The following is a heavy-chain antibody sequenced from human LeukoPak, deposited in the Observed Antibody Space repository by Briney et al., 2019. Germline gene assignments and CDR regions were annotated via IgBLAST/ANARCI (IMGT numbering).Heavy chain of an antibody. Sequence: PGGSLRLSCAASGFTFSNYWMSWVRQAPGKGLEWVANIKQDGSEKYYVDSVKGRFTISRDNAKNSLYLQMNSLRAEDTAVYYCARDALIVVLSNYYYYMDVWGKGTTVTVSS. CDR2: IKQDGSEK. V-gene: IGHV3-7*01. CDR1: GFTFSNYW. D-gene: IGHD3-22*01. CDR3: ARDALIVVLSNYYYYMDV. J-gene: IGHJ6*03.